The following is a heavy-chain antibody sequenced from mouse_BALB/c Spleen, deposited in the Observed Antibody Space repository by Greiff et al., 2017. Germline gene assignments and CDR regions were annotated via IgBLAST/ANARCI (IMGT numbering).Heavy chain of an antibody. V-gene: IGHV14-1*02. CDR2: IDPENGNT. CDR1: GFNIKDYY. CDR3: ASYDGYYYFDY. J-gene: IGHJ2*01. D-gene: IGHD2-3*01. Sequence: EVQLQQSGAELVRPGALVKLSCKASGFNIKDYYMHWVKQRPEQGLEWIGWIDPENGNTIYDPKFQGKASITADTSSNTAYLQLSSLTSEDTAVYYCASYDGYYYFDYWGQGTTLTVSS.